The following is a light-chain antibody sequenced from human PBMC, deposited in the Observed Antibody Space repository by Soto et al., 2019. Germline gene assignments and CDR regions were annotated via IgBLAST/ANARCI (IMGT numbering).Light chain of an antibody. V-gene: IGLV2-14*01. CDR1: GSDVGGYNF. CDR2: DVT. CDR3: SSYTISNTLYV. J-gene: IGLJ1*01. Sequence: QSALTQPASVSGSPGQSITISCTGTGSDVGGYNFVSWYQQHPGKAPKLMIYDVTNRPSGVSNRFSGSKSGNTASLTISGLQAEDEADYYCSSYTISNTLYVFGSGTKVTVL.